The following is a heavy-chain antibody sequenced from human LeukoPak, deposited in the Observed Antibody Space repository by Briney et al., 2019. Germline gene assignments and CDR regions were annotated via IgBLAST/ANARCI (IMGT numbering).Heavy chain of an antibody. J-gene: IGHJ4*02. V-gene: IGHV3-48*03. D-gene: IGHD4-17*01. CDR1: GFTFSGFQ. CDR3: ARELIGTVTSGF. CDR2: ISSSGSTI. Sequence: GGSLRLSCAASGFTFSGFQMDWFCQAPGKGLEWVSFISSSGSTIYYADSVKGRFTISRDNAKNSMSLQMNSLRGEDTAVYYCARELIGTVTSGFWGQGTLVTVSS.